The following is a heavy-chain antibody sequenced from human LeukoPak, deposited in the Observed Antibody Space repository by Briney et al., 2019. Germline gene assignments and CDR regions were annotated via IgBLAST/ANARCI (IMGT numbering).Heavy chain of an antibody. Sequence: GASVKVSCKASGFTFTSYYMHWVRQAPGQGLEWMGIINPSGGSTSYAQKFQGRVTMTRDMSTSTVYMELSSLRSEDRAIYYCARDYEEPDAFDIWGQGTMVTVSS. J-gene: IGHJ3*02. CDR1: GFTFTSYY. CDR2: INPSGGST. V-gene: IGHV1-46*01. CDR3: ARDYEEPDAFDI. D-gene: IGHD1-14*01.